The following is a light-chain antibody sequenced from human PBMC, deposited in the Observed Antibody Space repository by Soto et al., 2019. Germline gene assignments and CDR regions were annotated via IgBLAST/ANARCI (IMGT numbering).Light chain of an antibody. CDR2: DVT. J-gene: IGLJ2*01. Sequence: QSVLTQPASVSGSPGQSITISCTGTSSDVGGYNYVSWYQQHPGKAPELIIYDVTNRPSGVSNRFSGSKSSNTASLTISRLQAEDEADYHCSSYTSSSTVLFGGGTQLTVL. V-gene: IGLV2-14*03. CDR3: SSYTSSSTVL. CDR1: SSDVGGYNY.